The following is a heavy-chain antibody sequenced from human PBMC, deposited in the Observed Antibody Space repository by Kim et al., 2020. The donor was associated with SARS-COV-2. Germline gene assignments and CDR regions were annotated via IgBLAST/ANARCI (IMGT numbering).Heavy chain of an antibody. CDR1: GYSISSGYY. CDR2: IYHSGNT. CDR3: ARASQCSGGTCNGNYGMDV. J-gene: IGHJ6*02. D-gene: IGHD2-15*01. Sequence: SETLSLTCTVSGYSISSGYYWGWIRQPPGKGLEGIGSIYHSGNTYYNPSLRSRVTISVDTSKNQFSLSLTSVSAADTAVYFCARASQCSGGTCNGNYGMDVWGQGTTVTVSS. V-gene: IGHV4-38-2*02.